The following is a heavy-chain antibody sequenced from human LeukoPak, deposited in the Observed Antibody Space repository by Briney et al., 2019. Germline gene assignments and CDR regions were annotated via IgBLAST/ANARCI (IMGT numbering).Heavy chain of an antibody. Sequence: SETLSLTCTVSGGSISSYYWSWIRQPPGKGLEWIGYIYYSGSTNYNPSLKSRVTISVDTSKNQFSLKLSSVTAADTAVYYCARDNGRLLSYDYWGQGTLATVSS. V-gene: IGHV4-59*01. D-gene: IGHD3-10*01. J-gene: IGHJ4*02. CDR2: IYYSGST. CDR3: ARDNGRLLSYDY. CDR1: GGSISSYY.